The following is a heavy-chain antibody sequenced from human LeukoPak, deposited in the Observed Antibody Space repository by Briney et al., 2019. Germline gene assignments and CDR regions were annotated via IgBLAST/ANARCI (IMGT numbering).Heavy chain of an antibody. J-gene: IGHJ4*02. CDR2: MNGGVFKT. D-gene: IGHD4-17*01. V-gene: IGHV3-23*01. Sequence: PGGSLRLSCAASGFTFSSYDMHWVRQAPGKGLEWVSSMNGGVFKTYYADSVKGRFTISRDNSKSTLYLQMNSLSAEDTAIYYCAKAAGDYHLANFESWGPGTLVTVSS. CDR1: GFTFSSYD. CDR3: AKAAGDYHLANFES.